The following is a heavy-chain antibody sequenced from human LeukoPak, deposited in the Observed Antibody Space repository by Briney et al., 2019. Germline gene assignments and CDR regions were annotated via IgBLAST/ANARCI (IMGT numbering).Heavy chain of an antibody. V-gene: IGHV3-23*01. Sequence: PGGSLRLSCAASGFTFNHYAMSWLRQPPGKGLEWVSTINANSGTTSYAASVRGRFTISRDNSKNTLYLQVNTLRADDTATYYCAKPVSGGLAVTADWFHPWGQGTLVVVSS. CDR2: INANSGTT. CDR3: AKPVSGGLAVTADWFHP. J-gene: IGHJ5*01. CDR1: GFTFNHYA. D-gene: IGHD6-19*01.